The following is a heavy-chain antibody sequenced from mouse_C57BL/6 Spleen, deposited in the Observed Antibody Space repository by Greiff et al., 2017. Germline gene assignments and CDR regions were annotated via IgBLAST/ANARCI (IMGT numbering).Heavy chain of an antibody. J-gene: IGHJ2*01. Sequence: QVQLQQPGAELVMPGASVKLSCKASGYTFTSYWMHWVKQRPGQGLEWIGEIDPSDSYTNYNQKFKGKSTLTVDKSSSTAYMQLSSLTSEDSAVYYCARSSNYYGSSYKDYWGQGTTLTVSS. CDR1: GYTFTSYW. CDR2: IDPSDSYT. V-gene: IGHV1-69*01. CDR3: ARSSNYYGSSYKDY. D-gene: IGHD1-1*01.